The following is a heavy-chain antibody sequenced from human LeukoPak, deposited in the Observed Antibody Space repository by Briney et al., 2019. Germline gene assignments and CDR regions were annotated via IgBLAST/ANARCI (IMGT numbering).Heavy chain of an antibody. J-gene: IGHJ4*02. V-gene: IGHV4-59*01. Sequence: KPSETLSLTCTVSGGSFSSYYWSWIRQPPGKGLEWIWYIYYSGSTNYNPSLKSRVTISVDTSKNQFSLKLNSVTAVDTAVYYCARDSGYYYDSSGPMFDYWGQGTLVTVSS. CDR3: ARDSGYYYDSSGPMFDY. D-gene: IGHD3-22*01. CDR2: IYYSGST. CDR1: GGSFSSYY.